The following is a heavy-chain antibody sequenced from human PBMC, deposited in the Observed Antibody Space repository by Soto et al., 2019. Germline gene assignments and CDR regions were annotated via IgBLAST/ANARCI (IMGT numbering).Heavy chain of an antibody. CDR2: ISAYNGNI. CDR1: GYTFTSYG. Sequence: ASVKVSCKASGYTFTSYGISWVRQAPGQGLEWMGWISAYNGNINYAQKLQGRVTMTTDTSTSTAYMELRSLRSDGTAVYYCARVGTIFGVVIPSDNWFDPWGQGTLVTVSS. D-gene: IGHD3-3*01. V-gene: IGHV1-18*04. J-gene: IGHJ5*02. CDR3: ARVGTIFGVVIPSDNWFDP.